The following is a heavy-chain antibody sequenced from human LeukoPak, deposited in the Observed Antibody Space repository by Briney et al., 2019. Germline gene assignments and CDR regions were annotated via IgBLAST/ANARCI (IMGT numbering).Heavy chain of an antibody. D-gene: IGHD3-9*01. CDR2: IYNDGTT. CDR3: ARDQAFDWSFDY. J-gene: IGHJ4*02. V-gene: IGHV3-66*01. CDR1: GFTVSSNY. Sequence: GGSLRLSCAASGFTVSSNYMSWVRQAPGKGLEWVSVIYNDGTTYYADSVKGRFTISRDNSKNTVYLQMNSLRAEDTAVYYCARDQAFDWSFDYWGQGTLVTVSS.